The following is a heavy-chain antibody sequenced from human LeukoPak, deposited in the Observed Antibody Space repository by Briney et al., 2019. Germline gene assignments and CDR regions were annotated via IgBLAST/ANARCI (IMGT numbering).Heavy chain of an antibody. CDR1: GGPISSYY. J-gene: IGHJ4*02. CDR3: ARHVHGSGYSGYGLFDY. V-gene: IGHV4-59*08. CDR2: NYYSGST. D-gene: IGHD5-12*01. Sequence: SETLSLTCTVSGGPISSYYWSWIRQPPGKGLEWIGYNYYSGSTNYNPSLKSRVTISVDTSKIQFSLKLSSVTAADTAVYYCARHVHGSGYSGYGLFDYWGQGTLVTVSS.